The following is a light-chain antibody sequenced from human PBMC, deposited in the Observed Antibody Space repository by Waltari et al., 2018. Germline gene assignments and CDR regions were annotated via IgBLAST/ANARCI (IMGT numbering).Light chain of an antibody. CDR1: QDISNF. CDR2: DAS. Sequence: DIQMTQSPSSLSASVGDRVTITCQASQDISNFLNWFQQKQGKAPKLLIYDASNSETGVPSRFSGSASGTNFTFTISSLQPEDIATYYCQQYDNLPITFGQGTRLEIK. V-gene: IGKV1-33*01. J-gene: IGKJ5*01. CDR3: QQYDNLPIT.